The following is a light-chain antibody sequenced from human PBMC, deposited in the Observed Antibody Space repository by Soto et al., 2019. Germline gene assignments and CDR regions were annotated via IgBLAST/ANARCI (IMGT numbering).Light chain of an antibody. CDR1: SSDVGNYNL. CDR2: EGN. J-gene: IGLJ1*01. Sequence: QSALTQPASVSGSPGQSITISCTGTSSDVGNYNLLSWYQVHPGKVPKLIIYEGNKRPSGVSYRFSASVSGNTASLTISGLQAEDEADYYCSSYTSSSTLLVFGTGTKVTVL. CDR3: SSYTSSSTLLV. V-gene: IGLV2-14*02.